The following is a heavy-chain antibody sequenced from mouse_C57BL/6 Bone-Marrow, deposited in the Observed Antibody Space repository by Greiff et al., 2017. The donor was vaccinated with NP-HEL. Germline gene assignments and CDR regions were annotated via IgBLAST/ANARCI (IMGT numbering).Heavy chain of an antibody. Sequence: VQLQQPGAELVMPGASVKLSCKASGYTFTSYWMHWVKQRPGQGLEWIGEIDPSDSYTNYNQKFKGKSTLTVDKSSSTAYMQLSSLTSEDSAVYYCARGEGDYYGSDWDFDVWGTGTTVTVSS. D-gene: IGHD1-1*01. CDR1: GYTFTSYW. V-gene: IGHV1-69*01. J-gene: IGHJ1*03. CDR3: ARGEGDYYGSDWDFDV. CDR2: IDPSDSYT.